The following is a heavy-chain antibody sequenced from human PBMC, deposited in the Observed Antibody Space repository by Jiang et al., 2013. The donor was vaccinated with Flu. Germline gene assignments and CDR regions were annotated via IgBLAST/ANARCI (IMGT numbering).Heavy chain of an antibody. CDR3: ARDLMNYYAMDV. V-gene: IGHV3-21*01. D-gene: IGHD3-10*01. CDR1: GFTFSDYR. CDR2: ISSSSSYI. Sequence: VQLLESGGGLVKPGGSLRLSCAASGFTFSDYRMNWVRQAPGKGLEWVSSISSSSSYIYYADSVKGRFTISRDNAKNSLFLQMNSLRAEDTAVYYCARDLMNYYAMDVWGQGTTVTVSS. J-gene: IGHJ6*02.